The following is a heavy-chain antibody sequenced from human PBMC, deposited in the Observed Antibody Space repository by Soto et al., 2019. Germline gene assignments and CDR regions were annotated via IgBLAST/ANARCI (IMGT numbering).Heavy chain of an antibody. CDR1: GFTFSSYS. CDR3: ARLVVPAARGWFGELSQSHFDY. Sequence: GGSLRLSCAASGFTFSSYSMNWVRQAPGKGLEWVSSISSSSSYIYYADSVKGRFTISRNNAKNSLYLQMNSLRAEDTAVYYCARLVVPAARGWFGELSQSHFDYWGQGTLVTVSS. V-gene: IGHV3-21*01. J-gene: IGHJ4*02. CDR2: ISSSSSYI. D-gene: IGHD2-2*01.